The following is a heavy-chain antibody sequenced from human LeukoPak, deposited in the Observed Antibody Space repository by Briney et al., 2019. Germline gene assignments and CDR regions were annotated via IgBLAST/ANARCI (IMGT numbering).Heavy chain of an antibody. D-gene: IGHD1-26*01. V-gene: IGHV3-23*01. Sequence: PGGSLRLSCAASGLTFSTYAMSWVRQAPGKGLEWVSGISGSGGRTYYADSVNGRFTISRDNSKNTLYLQMNSLRAEGTAIYYCAKGWDDDYFYYYMDVWGKGTTVTVSS. CDR1: GLTFSTYA. CDR2: ISGSGGRT. CDR3: AKGWDDDYFYYYMDV. J-gene: IGHJ6*03.